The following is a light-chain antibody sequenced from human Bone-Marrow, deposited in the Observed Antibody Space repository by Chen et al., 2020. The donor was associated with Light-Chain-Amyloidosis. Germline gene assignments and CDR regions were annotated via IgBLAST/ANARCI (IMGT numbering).Light chain of an antibody. J-gene: IGLJ3*02. CDR2: DDS. V-gene: IGLV3-21*02. CDR3: QVWDRSSDRPV. Sequence: SYVLPQPSSVSAAPAQTATLACGGNNIGSTSVHWYQQTPGQAPLLVVYDDSDRPSGIPERLAGSNSGNTATLTISRVEAGDEADYYCQVWDRSSDRPVFGGGTKLTVL. CDR1: NIGSTS.